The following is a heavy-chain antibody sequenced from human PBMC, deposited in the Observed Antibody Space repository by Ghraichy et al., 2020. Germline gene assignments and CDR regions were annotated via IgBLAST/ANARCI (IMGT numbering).Heavy chain of an antibody. D-gene: IGHD6-13*01. CDR1: GYSFTTYG. Sequence: ASVKVSCKASGYSFTTYGISWVRQAPGQGLEWMGWINTHNGDTKYAQKFQDRVTMTTDTSTSTVYMELRSLRSDDTAVYYCARASSSSWYIFDYWGQGTLVTVSS. J-gene: IGHJ4*02. CDR3: ARASSSSWYIFDY. CDR2: INTHNGDT. V-gene: IGHV1-18*01.